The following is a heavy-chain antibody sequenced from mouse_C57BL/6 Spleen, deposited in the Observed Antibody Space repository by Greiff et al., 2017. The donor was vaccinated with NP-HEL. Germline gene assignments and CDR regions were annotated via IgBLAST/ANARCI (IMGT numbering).Heavy chain of an antibody. V-gene: IGHV14-1*01. J-gene: IGHJ3*01. CDR2: IDPEDGDT. Sequence: EVQLQQSGAELVRPGASVKLSCTASGFNIKDYYMHWVKQRPEQGLEWIGRIDPEDGDTEYAPKFQGKATMTADTSSNTAYLQLSSLTSEDTAVYYCTRDGNYVSFAYWGQGTLVTVSA. CDR3: TRDGNYVSFAY. CDR1: GFNIKDYY. D-gene: IGHD2-1*01.